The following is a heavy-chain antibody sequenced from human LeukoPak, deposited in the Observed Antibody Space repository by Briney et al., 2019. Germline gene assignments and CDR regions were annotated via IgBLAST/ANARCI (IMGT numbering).Heavy chain of an antibody. V-gene: IGHV3-33*06. CDR2: IWYDGSNK. CDR3: AKETITMVRGRYFDY. CDR1: GFTFSSYG. D-gene: IGHD3-10*01. Sequence: PGGSLRLSCAASGFTFSSYGMHRVRQAPGKGLEWVAVIWYDGSNKYYADSVKGRFTISRDNSKNTLYLQMNSLRAEDTAVYYCAKETITMVRGRYFDYWGQGTLVTVSS. J-gene: IGHJ4*02.